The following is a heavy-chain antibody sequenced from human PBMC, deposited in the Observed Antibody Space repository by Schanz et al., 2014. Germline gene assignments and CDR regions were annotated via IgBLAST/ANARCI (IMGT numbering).Heavy chain of an antibody. CDR1: GFTFSTHA. CDR2: IGTSGGT. D-gene: IGHD1-1*01. J-gene: IGHJ4*02. Sequence: EEQLVESGGGLVQPGGSLRLSCAASGFTFSTHAMHWVRQAPGKGLEWVSTIGTSGGTNYAESVKGRFTISRDNSKNTLYLQMNSLRAEDTAVYFCAKIERNEDWGQGTLVTVSS. CDR3: AKIERNED. V-gene: IGHV3-23*04.